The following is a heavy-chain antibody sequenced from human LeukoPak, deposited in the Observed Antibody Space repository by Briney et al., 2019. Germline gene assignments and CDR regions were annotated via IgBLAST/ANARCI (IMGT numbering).Heavy chain of an antibody. J-gene: IGHJ4*02. Sequence: GGSLRLSCEVSGFTFSTYGMNWVRQAPGRGLEWVSYISSSTSTIYYADSMKGRFAISRDNAKNSLYLQMNSPRAEDTAVYYCARDSSSGLGFFDSWGQGTLVTVSS. V-gene: IGHV3-48*04. CDR1: GFTFSTYG. D-gene: IGHD6-19*01. CDR3: ARDSSSGLGFFDS. CDR2: ISSSTSTI.